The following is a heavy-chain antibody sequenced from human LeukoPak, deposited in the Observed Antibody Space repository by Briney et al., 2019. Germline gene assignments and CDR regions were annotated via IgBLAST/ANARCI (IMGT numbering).Heavy chain of an antibody. J-gene: IGHJ6*02. CDR3: ARDATTYDFWSGYYYYGMDV. CDR1: GGSFSSYY. D-gene: IGHD3-3*01. Sequence: PSETLSLTCAVYGGSFSSYYWSWIRQPPGKGLEWIGYIYYSGSTNYNPSLKSRVTISVDTSKNQFSLKLSSVTAADTAVYYCARDATTYDFWSGYYYYGMDVWGQGTTVTVSS. CDR2: IYYSGST. V-gene: IGHV4-59*01.